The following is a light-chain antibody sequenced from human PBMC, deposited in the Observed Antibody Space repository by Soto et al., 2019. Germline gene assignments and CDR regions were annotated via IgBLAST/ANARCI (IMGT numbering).Light chain of an antibody. V-gene: IGKV1-5*03. CDR2: KAS. J-gene: IGKJ2*01. CDR3: QQYNSYQYT. CDR1: QSISSW. Sequence: DIQMTQSPSTLSASVGDRVTITCRASQSISSWLAWYQQKPGKAPKLLIYKASSLEGGIPSRFSGSGSETEFTLTISSLQPEDFATYYCQQYNSYQYTFGQGTKLKIK.